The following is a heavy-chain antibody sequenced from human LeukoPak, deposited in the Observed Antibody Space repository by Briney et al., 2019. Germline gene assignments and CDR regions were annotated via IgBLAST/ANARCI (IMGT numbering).Heavy chain of an antibody. J-gene: IGHJ5*02. CDR2: ISSSGSTI. V-gene: IGHV3-11*01. CDR1: GFTFSDYY. CDR3: ARDSSSWLSVDP. Sequence: GGSLRLSCAASGFTFSDYYMSWIRQAPGKRLEWVSYISSSGSTIYYADSVKGRFTISRDNAKNSLYLQMNSLRAEDTAVYYCARDSSSWLSVDPWGQGTLVTVSS. D-gene: IGHD6-13*01.